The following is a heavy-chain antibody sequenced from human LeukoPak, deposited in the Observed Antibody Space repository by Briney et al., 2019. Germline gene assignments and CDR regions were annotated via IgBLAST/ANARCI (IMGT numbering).Heavy chain of an antibody. CDR2: INHSGST. CDR1: GGSFSGYY. J-gene: IGHJ6*03. D-gene: IGHD3-10*01. Sequence: SGTLSLTCAVYGGSFSGYYWSWIRQPPGKGLEWIGEINHSGSTNYNPSLKSRVTISVDTSKNQFSLKLSSVTAADTAVYYCARGGAYYYGSGSYYSPYYYYYMDVWGKGTTVTISS. CDR3: ARGGAYYYGSGSYYSPYYYYYMDV. V-gene: IGHV4-34*01.